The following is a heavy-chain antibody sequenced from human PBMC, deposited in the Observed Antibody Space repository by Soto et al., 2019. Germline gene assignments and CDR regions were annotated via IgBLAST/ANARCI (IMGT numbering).Heavy chain of an antibody. D-gene: IGHD6-19*01. J-gene: IGHJ3*02. V-gene: IGHV3-9*01. Sequence: EVQLVESGGGLVQPGRSLRLSCAASAFTFGDYAMHWVRQAPEKGLEWVSCISWNSGNIVYVDSVEGRFTISRDNAKNSLHLQMNNLRPEDTALYYCGRDRRPIAVAGAIDTWGQGTMVVVSS. CDR2: ISWNSGNI. CDR1: AFTFGDYA. CDR3: GRDRRPIAVAGAIDT.